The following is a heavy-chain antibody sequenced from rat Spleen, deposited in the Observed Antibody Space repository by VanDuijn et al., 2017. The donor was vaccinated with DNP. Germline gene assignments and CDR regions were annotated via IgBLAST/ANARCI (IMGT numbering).Heavy chain of an antibody. CDR3: TRGLGTTPPTTGIGGY. D-gene: IGHD1-9*01. CDR2: ITASSGTT. CDR1: GFTFSNYG. V-gene: IGHV5-25*01. J-gene: IGHJ2*01. Sequence: EVQLVESGGGLVQPGRSMKLSCAASGFTFSNYGMAWVRQAPKKGLEWVATITASSGTTYYRDSVKGRFTISRDNAKSTLYLQMNSLRSEDTATYYCTRGLGTTPPTTGIGGYWGQGVMVTVSS.